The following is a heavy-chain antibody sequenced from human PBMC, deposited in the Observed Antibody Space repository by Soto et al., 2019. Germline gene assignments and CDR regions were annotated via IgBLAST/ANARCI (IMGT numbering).Heavy chain of an antibody. Sequence: EASVKVSCKAAGGTFSSYAISWVRQAPGQGVKWMGRIIPIFGTANYQQKFQGRVTITADESTSTAYMELSRLRSEDTAVYYCARFSGIAVAGRPPRPDYWGQGTLVTVSS. J-gene: IGHJ4*02. V-gene: IGHV1-69*13. D-gene: IGHD6-19*01. CDR2: IIPIFGTA. CDR3: ARFSGIAVAGRPPRPDY. CDR1: GGTFSSYA.